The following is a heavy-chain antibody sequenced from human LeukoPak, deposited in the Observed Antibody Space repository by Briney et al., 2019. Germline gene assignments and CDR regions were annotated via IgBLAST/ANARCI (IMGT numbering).Heavy chain of an antibody. CDR2: ISAYNGNT. V-gene: IGHV1-18*01. CDR3: ARGGKTVAGTGAWF. J-gene: IGHJ4*02. D-gene: IGHD6-19*01. Sequence: ASVKVSCEASVYTFTEYGITWVRQAPGQGLEWMGWISAYNGNTNYAQKIQGSVTMTTDTSTSTAYMELRSLRSDDTAVYYCARGGKTVAGTGAWFWGQGTLVTVSS. CDR1: VYTFTEYG.